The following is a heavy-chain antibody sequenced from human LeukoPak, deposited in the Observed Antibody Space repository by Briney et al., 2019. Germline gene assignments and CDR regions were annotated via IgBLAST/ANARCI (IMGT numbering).Heavy chain of an antibody. CDR2: INPNSGGT. Sequence: GASVTVSCKASGYTFTGYYMHWVRQAPGQGLEWMGWINPNSGGTNYAQKFQGRVTMTRDTSISTAYMELSSLRSDDTAVYYCAAGGREVTTSCGIHWGQGTLVTVSS. J-gene: IGHJ4*02. CDR3: AAGGREVTTSCGIH. V-gene: IGHV1-2*02. D-gene: IGHD3-16*01. CDR1: GYTFTGYY.